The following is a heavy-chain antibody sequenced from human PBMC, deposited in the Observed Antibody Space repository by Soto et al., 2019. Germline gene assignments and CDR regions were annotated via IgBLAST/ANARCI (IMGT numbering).Heavy chain of an antibody. V-gene: IGHV3-23*01. D-gene: IGHD2-21*02. CDR2: ISGSGGSI. CDR1: GFTFSSYW. J-gene: IGHJ6*02. CDR3: AKGGGDSLRYGMDV. Sequence: GGSLRLSCEASGFTFSSYWMHWVRQAPGKGLEWVSAISGSGGSIYYADSVKGRFTISRDNSKTTLYLEMDSLRAEDTAVYYCAKGGGDSLRYGMDVWGQGTTVTVSS.